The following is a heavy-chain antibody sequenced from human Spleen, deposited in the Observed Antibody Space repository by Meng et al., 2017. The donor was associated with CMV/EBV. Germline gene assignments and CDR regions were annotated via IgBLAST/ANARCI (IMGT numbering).Heavy chain of an antibody. CDR1: GGSTSSSSYY. CDR2: IYYSGST. V-gene: IGHV4-39*07. D-gene: IGHD6-19*01. J-gene: IGHJ5*02. Sequence: QLQEPGPGLVKPAGTLSLPCTVSGGSTSSSSYYWGWIRQPPGKGLEWIGSIYYSGSTYYNPSLKSRVTISVDTSKNQFSLKLSSVTAADTAVYYCARGGSSGWSLNWFDPWGQGTLVTVSS. CDR3: ARGGSSGWSLNWFDP.